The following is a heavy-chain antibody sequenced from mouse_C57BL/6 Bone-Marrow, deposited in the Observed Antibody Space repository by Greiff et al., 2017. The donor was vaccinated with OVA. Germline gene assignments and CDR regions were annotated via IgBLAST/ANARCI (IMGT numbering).Heavy chain of an antibody. Sequence: EVQLQQSGPELVKPGASVKISCKASGYTFTDYYMNWVKQSHGKSLEWIGDINPNNGGTSYNQKFKGKATLTVDKSSSTAYMELRSLTSEDSAVYYCAAYGYDGYWGQGTTLTVSS. D-gene: IGHD2-2*01. CDR3: AAYGYDGY. CDR2: INPNNGGT. V-gene: IGHV1-26*01. CDR1: GYTFTDYY. J-gene: IGHJ2*01.